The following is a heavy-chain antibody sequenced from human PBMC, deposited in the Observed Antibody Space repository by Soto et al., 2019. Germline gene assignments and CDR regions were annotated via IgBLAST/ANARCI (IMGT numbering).Heavy chain of an antibody. D-gene: IGHD2-8*01. V-gene: IGHV4-30-4*01. CDR3: ARNRAGNGYDY. CDR2: IYYTGAT. CDR1: GGSISSGDYF. J-gene: IGHJ4*02. Sequence: PSETLSLTCTVSGGSISSGDYFWNWIRQPPGEGLEWIGYIYYTGATFYNPSLKSRVTISGDTSKSQFSLKLSSVTAADTAVYYCARNRAGNGYDYWGQGPLVTSPQ.